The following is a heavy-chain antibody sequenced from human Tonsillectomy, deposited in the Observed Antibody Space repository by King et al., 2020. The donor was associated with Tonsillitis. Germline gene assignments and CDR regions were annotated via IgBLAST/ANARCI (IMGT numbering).Heavy chain of an antibody. J-gene: IGHJ4*02. CDR2: IDPSDSYT. D-gene: IGHD2-15*01. V-gene: IGHV5-10-1*03. CDR1: GYSFTSYW. Sequence: QLVQSGAEVNKPGESLRISCKGSGYSFTSYWISWVRQMPGKGLEWLGRIDPSDSYTNYSPSFQGHFTISADKSISTAYLQLRSLKAWDTAMYYWARLGYCCGGSCCVGVDLDYWGQGTRVTVSS. CDR3: ARLGYCCGGSCCVGVDLDY.